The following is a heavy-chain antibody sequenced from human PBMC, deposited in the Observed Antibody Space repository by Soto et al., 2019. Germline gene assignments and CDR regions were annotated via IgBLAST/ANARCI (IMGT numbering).Heavy chain of an antibody. J-gene: IGHJ6*02. CDR2: IYYSGST. D-gene: IGHD3-3*01. CDR3: ARATPLYDFWSGYYSDYYGMDV. CDR1: GGSISSYY. Sequence: SETLSLTCTVSGGSISSYYWSWIRQPPGKGLEWIGYIYYSGSTNYNPSLKSRVTISVDTSKNQFSHKLSSVTAADTAVYYCARATPLYDFWSGYYSDYYGMDVWGQGTTVTVSS. V-gene: IGHV4-59*01.